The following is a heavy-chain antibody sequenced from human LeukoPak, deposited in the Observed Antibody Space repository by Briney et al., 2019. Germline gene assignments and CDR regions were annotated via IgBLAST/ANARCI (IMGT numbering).Heavy chain of an antibody. CDR2: INTDGSDT. Sequence: GGSLRLSCVVSGSTFSNYWMHWVRHAPGKGLVWVSRINTDGSDTSYVDSVRGRFTVSRDNAKNTLYLQMNSLRSEDTAVYYCARRGEDGFGYRYWGQGTLVTVSS. CDR1: GSTFSNYW. J-gene: IGHJ4*02. D-gene: IGHD5-12*01. V-gene: IGHV3-74*01. CDR3: ARRGEDGFGYRY.